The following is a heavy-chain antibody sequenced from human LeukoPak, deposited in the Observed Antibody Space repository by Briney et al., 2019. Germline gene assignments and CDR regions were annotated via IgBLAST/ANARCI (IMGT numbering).Heavy chain of an antibody. J-gene: IGHJ6*02. CDR2: FSSSGTVI. V-gene: IGHV3-11*01. D-gene: IGHD3-10*01. Sequence: PGGSLRLSCAASEFTFSDYQMNWIRQAQGKGRGGVSYFSSSGTVIYYADSVKGRFTISRDNAKNSLYLQMNSLRAEDTAVYYCARGRYYYGSWYMDVWGQGTTVTVSS. CDR3: ARGRYYYGSWYMDV. CDR1: EFTFSDYQ.